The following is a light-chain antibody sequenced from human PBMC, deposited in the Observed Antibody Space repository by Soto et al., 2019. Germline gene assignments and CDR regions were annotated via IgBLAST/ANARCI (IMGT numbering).Light chain of an antibody. J-gene: IGLJ1*01. V-gene: IGLV2-14*03. CDR3: CSYAGSNTHYV. Sequence: QLVLTQPASVSGSPGQSIAISCTGTSSDVGAYNYVSWYQHHPGKAPELLLYDVSNRPSGVSDRFSGSRSGNTASLTISALQAEDEADYYCCSYAGSNTHYVFGTGTKVTVL. CDR1: SSDVGAYNY. CDR2: DVS.